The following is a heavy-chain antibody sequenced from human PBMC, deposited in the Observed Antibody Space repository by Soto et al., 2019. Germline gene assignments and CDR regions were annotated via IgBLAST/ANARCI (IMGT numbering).Heavy chain of an antibody. CDR3: ARTDGVSRLYYYYGMDV. V-gene: IGHV1-69*13. CDR1: GGTFSSYA. Sequence: GASVKVSCKASGGTFSSYAISWVRQAPGQGLEWMGGIIPIFGTANYAQKFQGRVTITADESTSTAYMELSSLRSEDTAVYYCARTDGVSRLYYYYGMDVWGQGTTVTVSS. J-gene: IGHJ6*02. D-gene: IGHD3-16*01. CDR2: IIPIFGTA.